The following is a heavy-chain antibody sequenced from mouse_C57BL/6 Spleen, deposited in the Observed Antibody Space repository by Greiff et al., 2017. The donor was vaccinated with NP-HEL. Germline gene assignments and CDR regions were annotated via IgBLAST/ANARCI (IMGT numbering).Heavy chain of an antibody. CDR3: ARYGHSTGTGWYCDV. V-gene: IGHV1-69*01. CDR2: IDPSDSYT. D-gene: IGHD4-1*01. J-gene: IGHJ1*03. Sequence: VQLQQSGAELVKPGASVKLSCKASGYTFTSYWMHWVKQRPGQGLEWIGEIDPSDSYTNYNQKFKGKSTLTVDKSSSTAYMQLSSLTSEDSAVYDCARYGHSTGTGWYCDVWGTGTTVTVSS. CDR1: GYTFTSYW.